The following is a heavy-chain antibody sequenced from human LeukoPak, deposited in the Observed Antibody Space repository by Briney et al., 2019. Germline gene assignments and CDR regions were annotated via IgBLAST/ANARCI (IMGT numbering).Heavy chain of an antibody. V-gene: IGHV3-30*03. J-gene: IGHJ3*02. CDR2: VAYDGKTE. Sequence: PGGSLRLSWAASGFIFKSYSLHWIRQAPGKGLEWMAVVAYDGKTEYGDSVKGRFTISRDNSKSTLYLQMNRLKSDDTARYYCARSAGAGTPDPPDIWGQGTMVTVSS. CDR3: ARSAGAGTPDPPDI. D-gene: IGHD1-1*01. CDR1: GFIFKSYS.